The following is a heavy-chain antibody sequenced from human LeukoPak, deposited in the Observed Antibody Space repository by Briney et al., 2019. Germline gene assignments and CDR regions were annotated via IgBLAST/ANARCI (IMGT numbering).Heavy chain of an antibody. D-gene: IGHD2-2*01. J-gene: IGHJ4*02. CDR1: GFTFDDYA. V-gene: IGHV3-43*02. Sequence: PGGSLRLSCAASGFTFDDYAMHWVRQAPGKGLEWVSLISGDGGSTYYADSVKGRFTISRDNSKNSLYLQMNSLRTEDTALYYCAMAGLYQDVDYWGQGTLVTVSS. CDR3: AMAGLYQDVDY. CDR2: ISGDGGST.